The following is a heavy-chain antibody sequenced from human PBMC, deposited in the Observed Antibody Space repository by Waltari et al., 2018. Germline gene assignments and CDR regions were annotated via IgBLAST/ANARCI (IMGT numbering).Heavy chain of an antibody. CDR3: ARDPRGYCSSTSCEGGWFDP. J-gene: IGHJ5*02. D-gene: IGHD2-2*01. CDR1: GGSISSGGYS. CDR2: IYHSGST. V-gene: IGHV4-30-2*01. Sequence: QLQLQESGSGLVKPSQTLSLTCAVSGGSISSGGYSWSWIRQPPGKGLEWIGYIYHSGSTYHNPSLKSRVTISVDRSKNQFSLKLSSVTAADTAVYYCARDPRGYCSSTSCEGGWFDPWGQGTLVTVSS.